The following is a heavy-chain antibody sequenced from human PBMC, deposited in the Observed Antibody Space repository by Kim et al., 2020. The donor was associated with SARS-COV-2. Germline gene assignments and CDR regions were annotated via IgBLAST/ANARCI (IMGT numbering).Heavy chain of an antibody. CDR2: TICNAYTT. CDR3: AKLMLCFGRMDV. V-gene: IGHV3-23*01. Sequence: LEWVSSTICNAYTTYYADSVKGRFSISRDNSKNTLYLQMNSLRAEDTAVYYCAKLMLCFGRMDVGGQGTT. D-gene: IGHD3-10*01. J-gene: IGHJ6*02.